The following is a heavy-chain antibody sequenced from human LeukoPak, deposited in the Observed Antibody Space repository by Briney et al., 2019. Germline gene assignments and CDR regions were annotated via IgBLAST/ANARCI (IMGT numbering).Heavy chain of an antibody. CDR3: AGESEGHAGSGYSLVDFDY. J-gene: IGHJ4*02. D-gene: IGHD3-22*01. V-gene: IGHV3-7*01. CDR1: VLTFSSYG. CDR2: IKRDGRQT. Sequence: GGSLRLSCAASVLTFSSYGMHWVRQARGKGLEWVATIKRDGRQTYYVDSVKCRFNTSREDARNSMYLQINSLRGEDTAVYYCAGESEGHAGSGYSLVDFDYWGQGTLVTVSS.